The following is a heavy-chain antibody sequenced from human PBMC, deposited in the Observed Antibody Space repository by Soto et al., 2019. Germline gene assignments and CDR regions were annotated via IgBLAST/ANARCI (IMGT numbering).Heavy chain of an antibody. Sequence: SETLSLTCTVSGGSIISSSYYWGWIRQPPGKGLEWIGSIYYSGSTYYNPSLKSRVTISVDTSKNQFSLKLSSVTAADTAVYYCARAGGGSTIGVYYGMDVWGQGTTVTVSS. D-gene: IGHD1-26*01. CDR2: IYYSGST. CDR1: GGSIISSSYY. CDR3: ARAGGGSTIGVYYGMDV. J-gene: IGHJ6*02. V-gene: IGHV4-39*01.